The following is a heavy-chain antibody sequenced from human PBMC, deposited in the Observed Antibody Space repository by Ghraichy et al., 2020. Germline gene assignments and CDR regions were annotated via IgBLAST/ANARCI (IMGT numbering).Heavy chain of an antibody. V-gene: IGHV3-74*01. CDR1: GFTFSSYW. Sequence: GESLRLSCIASGFTFSSYWMHWVRQAPGQGLVWVSRIKPDGYETTYADSVKGRFTISRDNAKNTLYLQMNSVRAEDTAVYYCTRERPNLGGFDPWGQGTLVTVSS. D-gene: IGHD6-25*01. CDR3: TRERPNLGGFDP. J-gene: IGHJ5*02. CDR2: IKPDGYET.